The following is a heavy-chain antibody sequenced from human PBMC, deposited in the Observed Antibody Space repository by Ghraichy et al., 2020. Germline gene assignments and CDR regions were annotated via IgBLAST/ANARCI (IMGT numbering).Heavy chain of an antibody. D-gene: IGHD3-10*01. J-gene: IGHJ4*02. CDR2: INHSGST. V-gene: IGHV4-34*01. CDR1: GGSFSGYY. Sequence: SETLSLTCAVYGGSFSGYYWSWIRQPPGKGLEWIGEINHSGSTNYNPSLKSRVTISVDTSKNQFFLKLSSVTAADTAVYYCARNAYMVRGVPFDYWGQGTLVTVSS. CDR3: ARNAYMVRGVPFDY.